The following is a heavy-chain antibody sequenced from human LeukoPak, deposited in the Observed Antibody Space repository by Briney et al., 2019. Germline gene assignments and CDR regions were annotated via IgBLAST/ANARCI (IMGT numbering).Heavy chain of an antibody. V-gene: IGHV3-30*18. J-gene: IGHJ4*02. CDR3: AKDPREYQRGIKYYFDH. CDR2: ISYDGSNK. D-gene: IGHD2-2*01. Sequence: GGSLRLSCAASGFTFSSYGMHWVRQAPGKGLEWVAVISYDGSNKYYADSVKGRFSISRDNSKNTLYLQMNSLRAEDTAVYYCAKDPREYQRGIKYYFDHWSQGTLVTASS. CDR1: GFTFSSYG.